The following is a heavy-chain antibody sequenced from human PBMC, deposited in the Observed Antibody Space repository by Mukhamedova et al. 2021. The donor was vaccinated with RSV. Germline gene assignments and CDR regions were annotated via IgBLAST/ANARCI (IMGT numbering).Heavy chain of an antibody. J-gene: IGHJ3*02. CDR2: RVHGGTT. V-gene: IGHV3-49*02. Sequence: RVHGGTTEYAASVKGRFTISRDDSKSIAYLQMNSLKTEDTAVYYCTRGWHIVVVTVTPGAFDIWGQGTMVTVSS. CDR3: TRGWHIVVVTVTPGAFDI. D-gene: IGHD2-21*02.